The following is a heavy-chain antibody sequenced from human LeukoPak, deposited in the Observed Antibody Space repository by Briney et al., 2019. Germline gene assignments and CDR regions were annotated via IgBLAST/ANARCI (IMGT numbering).Heavy chain of an antibody. CDR1: GFTFSTYE. CDR3: SKVARWLVGD. J-gene: IGHJ4*02. V-gene: IGHV3-21*04. CDR2: INSSNSDI. D-gene: IGHD6-19*01. Sequence: GGSLRHSCEVSGFTFSTYEMKWVRQAPGKGLEWVSSINSSNSDIYYADPVKGRFPISRDNAKNSLYLQMNSLRAEDTAVYYCSKVARWLVGDWGQGTLVTVSS.